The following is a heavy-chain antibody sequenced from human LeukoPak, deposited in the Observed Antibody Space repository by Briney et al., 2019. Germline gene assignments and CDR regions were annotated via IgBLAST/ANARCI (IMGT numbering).Heavy chain of an antibody. V-gene: IGHV3-21*01. D-gene: IGHD3-3*01. J-gene: IGHJ4*02. CDR3: ARDPHYDFWTGYYDY. CDR1: GFSFSSYS. Sequence: GGSLRLSCAASGFSFSSYSMNWVRQAPGKGLEWVSSISSSSSYIYYADSVKGRFTISRDSAKNSLYLQMNSLRAEDTAVYYCARDPHYDFWTGYYDYWGQGTLVTVSS. CDR2: ISSSSSYI.